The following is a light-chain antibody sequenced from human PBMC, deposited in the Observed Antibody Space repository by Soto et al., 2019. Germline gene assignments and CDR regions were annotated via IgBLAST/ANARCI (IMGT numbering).Light chain of an antibody. V-gene: IGLV2-23*01. CDR3: CSYAGSSAVV. J-gene: IGLJ2*01. CDR2: DGS. CDR1: SSDVGSYNL. Sequence: QSVLTQPASVSGSPGQSITISCTGTSSDVGSYNLVSWYQQHPGKAPKLMIYDGSKRPSGLSNRFSGSKSGNTASLTISGLQAEDEADYYCCSYAGSSAVVFGGGTKLTVL.